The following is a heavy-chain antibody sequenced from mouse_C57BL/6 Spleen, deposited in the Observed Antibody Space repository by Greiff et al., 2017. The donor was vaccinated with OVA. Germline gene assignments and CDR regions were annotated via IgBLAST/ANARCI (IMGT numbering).Heavy chain of an antibody. J-gene: IGHJ4*01. CDR3: ARWLLLYYAMDY. CDR2: IYPGSGNT. D-gene: IGHD2-3*01. Sequence: VQRVESGPELVKPGASVKISCKAAGYSFTSYYIHWVKQRPGQGLEWIGWIYPGSGNTKYNEKFKGKATLTADTSSSTAYMQLSSLTSEDSAVYYCARWLLLYYAMDYWGQGTSVTVSS. CDR1: GYSFTSYY. V-gene: IGHV1-66*01.